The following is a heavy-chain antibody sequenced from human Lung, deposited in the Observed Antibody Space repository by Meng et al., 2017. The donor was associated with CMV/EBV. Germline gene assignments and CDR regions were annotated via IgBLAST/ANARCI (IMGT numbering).Heavy chain of an antibody. CDR3: ARGDGYKDLDY. Sequence: SCTAAGYTFTGYYMHCVRQAPGQGLEWMGWINPNSGGTNYAQKFQGRVTMTRDTSISTAYMELSRLRSDDTAVYYCARGDGYKDLDYWGQGTLVTVSS. CDR2: INPNSGGT. D-gene: IGHD5-24*01. J-gene: IGHJ4*02. V-gene: IGHV1-2*02. CDR1: GYTFTGYY.